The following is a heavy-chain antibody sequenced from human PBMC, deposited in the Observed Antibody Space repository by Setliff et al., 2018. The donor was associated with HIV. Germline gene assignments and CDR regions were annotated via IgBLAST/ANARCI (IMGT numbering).Heavy chain of an antibody. J-gene: IGHJ5*01. D-gene: IGHD3-10*01. V-gene: IGHV3-23*01. CDR1: GFTFSSYA. CDR2: ISSSDVTT. Sequence: GGSLRLSCVGSGFTFSSYAMSWVRQAPGKGLEWVSSISSSDVTTYYVDSVKGRFAISRDNSKNTLHLQMNSLRVEDTAVTELSFRENWF. CDR3: SFRENWF.